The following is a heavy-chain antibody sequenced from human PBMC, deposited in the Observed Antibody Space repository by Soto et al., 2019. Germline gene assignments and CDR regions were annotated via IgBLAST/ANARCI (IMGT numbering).Heavy chain of an antibody. Sequence: PGGSLRLSCAASGFTVSSNYMSWVRQAPGKGLEWVSLIYSGGDTYYADSVKGRFTISRDNSKNTLYLQMNTLRAEDTAVYYCAREDWFDAWGQGNLVTAPQ. J-gene: IGHJ5*02. CDR3: AREDWFDA. CDR2: IYSGGDT. V-gene: IGHV3-53*01. CDR1: GFTVSSNY.